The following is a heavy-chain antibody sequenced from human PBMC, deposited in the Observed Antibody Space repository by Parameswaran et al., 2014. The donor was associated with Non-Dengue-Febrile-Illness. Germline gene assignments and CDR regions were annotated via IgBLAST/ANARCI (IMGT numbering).Heavy chain of an antibody. D-gene: IGHD2-15*01. Sequence: ETLSLTCTVSGYSISSGYYWGWIRQPPGKGLEWIGSIYHSGSTYYNPSLKSRVTISVDTSKNQFSLKLSSVTAADTAVYYCARVGEYCSGGSCYENWFDPWGQGTLVTVSS. V-gene: IGHV4-38-2*02. CDR1: GYSISSGYY. CDR2: IYHSGST. CDR3: ARVGEYCSGGSCYENWFDP. J-gene: IGHJ5*02.